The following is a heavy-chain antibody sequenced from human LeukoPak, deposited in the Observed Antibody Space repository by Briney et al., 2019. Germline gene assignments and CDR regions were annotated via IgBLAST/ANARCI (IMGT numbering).Heavy chain of an antibody. CDR1: GFTFSDYY. J-gene: IGHJ4*02. CDR2: ISDSGSTI. D-gene: IGHD3-3*01. Sequence: NSGGSLRLSCAASGFTFSDYYMSWIRQAPGKGLEWVSYISDSGSTIFYADSVKGRFTISRDNAKNSLYLQMNSLRAEDTAVYYCARDRDFWSGYPDYWGQGTLVTVSS. V-gene: IGHV3-11*04. CDR3: ARDRDFWSGYPDY.